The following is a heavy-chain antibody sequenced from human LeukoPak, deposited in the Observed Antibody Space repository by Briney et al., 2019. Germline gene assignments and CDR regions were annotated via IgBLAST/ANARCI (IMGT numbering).Heavy chain of an antibody. Sequence: GGSLRLSCAASGLIFSSYGMHWVRQAPGEGREWVAYIRHDESKTFYADSVKGRFTISRDNYKNTLYLQMHSLRAEDTALYYCAKAVIPSAYQGTYYMGVWGKGTTVTVSS. J-gene: IGHJ6*03. CDR2: IRHDESKT. CDR1: GLIFSSYG. V-gene: IGHV3-30*02. D-gene: IGHD3-16*01. CDR3: AKAVIPSAYQGTYYMGV.